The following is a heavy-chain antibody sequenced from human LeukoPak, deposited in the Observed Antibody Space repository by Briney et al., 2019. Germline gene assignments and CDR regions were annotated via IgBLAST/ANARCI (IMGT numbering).Heavy chain of an antibody. CDR3: ARGGLTIAEATTSWYLDY. CDR2: ISYDGTNE. CDR1: GFTFSTFA. D-gene: IGHD1-26*01. J-gene: IGHJ4*02. V-gene: IGHV3-30-3*01. Sequence: PGGSLRLSCAASGFTFSTFAMHWVRQAPGKGLEWVALISYDGTNEYYADSVKGRFTISRGNSKNTLYLQMNSLGAEDTAVYYCARGGLTIAEATTSWYLDYWGQGTLVTVSS.